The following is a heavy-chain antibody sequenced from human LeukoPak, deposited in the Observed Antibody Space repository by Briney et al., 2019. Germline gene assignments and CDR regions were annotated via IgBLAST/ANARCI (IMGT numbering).Heavy chain of an antibody. CDR3: ARDSSIAARPYYYYYMDV. CDR1: GFTFSSNS. D-gene: IGHD6-6*01. Sequence: GGSLRLSCAASGFTFSSNSMNWVRRAPGKGLEWVSSISSSSSYIYYADSVKGRFTISRDNAKNSLYLQMNSLRAEDTAVYYCARDSSIAARPYYYYYMDVWGKGTTVTVSS. V-gene: IGHV3-21*01. CDR2: ISSSSSYI. J-gene: IGHJ6*03.